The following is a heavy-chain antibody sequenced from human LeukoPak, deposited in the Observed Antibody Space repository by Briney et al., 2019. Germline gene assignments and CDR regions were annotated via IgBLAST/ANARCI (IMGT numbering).Heavy chain of an antibody. D-gene: IGHD5-18*01. Sequence: GGSLRLSCAASGFTFSSYGMHWVRQAPGKGLEWVAFIRYDGSNKYYADSVKGRFTISRDNSKNTLYLQMNSLRAEDTAVYYCAKKGLWSDRGNLDYWGQGTLVTGSS. CDR2: IRYDGSNK. CDR1: GFTFSSYG. CDR3: AKKGLWSDRGNLDY. V-gene: IGHV3-30*02. J-gene: IGHJ4*02.